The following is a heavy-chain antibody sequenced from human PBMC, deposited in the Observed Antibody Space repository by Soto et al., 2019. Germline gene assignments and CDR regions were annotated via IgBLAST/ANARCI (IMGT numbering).Heavy chain of an antibody. J-gene: IGHJ4*02. V-gene: IGHV3-33*01. Sequence: QVSLVESGGGVVQPGTSLRLSCAASGFTFSRHGMHWVRQTPGKGLEWLAVILNDASGHWYADSVKGRFTISRDNFDNTLYLQMNGLRLEDTAMYYCARDDDYPDNGFDYWGQGTLVTVSS. CDR1: GFTFSRHG. D-gene: IGHD4-17*01. CDR3: ARDDDYPDNGFDY. CDR2: ILNDASGH.